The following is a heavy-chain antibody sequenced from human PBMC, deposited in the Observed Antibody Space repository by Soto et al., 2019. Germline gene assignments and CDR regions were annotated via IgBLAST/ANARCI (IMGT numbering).Heavy chain of an antibody. CDR2: IIPIFGTA. J-gene: IGHJ4*02. Sequence: VKVSWKGVGGAFSSYAIGWLRQAPGQGLEWMGGIIPIFGTANYAQKFQGRVTITADESTSTAYMELSSLRSEDTAVYYCARGARAVYWGQGTLVTVSS. CDR3: ARGARAVY. V-gene: IGHV1-69*13. CDR1: GGAFSSYA.